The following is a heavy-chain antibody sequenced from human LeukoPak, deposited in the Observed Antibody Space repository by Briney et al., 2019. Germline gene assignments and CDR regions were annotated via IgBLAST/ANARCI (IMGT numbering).Heavy chain of an antibody. Sequence: GASVKVSCKASGYTFTEYYMHWVRQAPGQGLEWMGWINPNSGGANYAENFQGRVTMTRDTSISTAYMELSRLRSDDTAVYYCASLTYDILTGYYAGGFDYWGQGTLVTVSS. CDR3: ASLTYDILTGYYAGGFDY. CDR1: GYTFTEYY. CDR2: INPNSGGA. D-gene: IGHD3-9*01. V-gene: IGHV1-2*02. J-gene: IGHJ4*02.